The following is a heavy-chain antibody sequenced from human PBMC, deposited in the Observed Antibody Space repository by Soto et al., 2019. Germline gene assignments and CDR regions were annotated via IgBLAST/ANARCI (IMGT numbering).Heavy chain of an antibody. CDR1: GFTFSRYA. CDR3: ARAAVYYESSGYGVGIDY. J-gene: IGHJ4*02. D-gene: IGHD3-22*01. CDR2: ISYDGSNK. V-gene: IGHV3-30-3*01. Sequence: ESGGGVVQPGRSLRLSCAASGFTFSRYAMHWVRQAPGKGLEWVAVISYDGSNKYYADSVKGRFTISSDNTKNKLYLQMNSLRAEDTAVYYCARAAVYYESSGYGVGIDYWGQGTLVTVSS.